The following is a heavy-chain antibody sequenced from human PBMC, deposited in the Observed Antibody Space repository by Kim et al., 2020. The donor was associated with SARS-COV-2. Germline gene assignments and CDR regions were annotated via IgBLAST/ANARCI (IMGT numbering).Heavy chain of an antibody. CDR2: ISGSGGST. D-gene: IGHD6-6*01. J-gene: IGHJ6*02. Sequence: LSLTCAASGFTFSSYAMSWVRQAPGKGLEWVSAISGSGGSTYYADSVKGRFTISRDNSKNTLYLQMNSLRAEDTAVYYCAKDLRGYSSSRLYENYYYYGMDVWGQGTTVTVSS. V-gene: IGHV3-23*01. CDR3: AKDLRGYSSSRLYENYYYYGMDV. CDR1: GFTFSSYA.